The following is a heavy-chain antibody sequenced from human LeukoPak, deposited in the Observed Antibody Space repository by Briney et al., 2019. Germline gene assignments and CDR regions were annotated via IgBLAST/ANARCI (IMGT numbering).Heavy chain of an antibody. V-gene: IGHV4-59*04. D-gene: IGHD3-22*01. CDR3: ARISGYSPGSDAFDI. CDR2: IYYSGST. Sequence: SQTLSLTCTVSGGSISSYYWSWIRQPPGKGLEWIGSIYYSGSTYYNPSLKSRVTISVDTSKNQFSLKLSSVTAADTAVYYCARISGYSPGSDAFDIWGQGTMVTVSS. CDR1: GGSISSYY. J-gene: IGHJ3*02.